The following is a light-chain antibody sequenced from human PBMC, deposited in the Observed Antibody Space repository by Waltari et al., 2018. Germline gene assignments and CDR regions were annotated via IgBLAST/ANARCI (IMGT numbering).Light chain of an antibody. CDR3: QKYGSLPAT. V-gene: IGKV3-20*01. Sequence: EIMLTQSPGTLSLSPGERATLSCRASQSISRSLAWYQQKPGQAPRLIIYDASSRATGIPDRFSGSGSGTDFSLTISRLEPEDFAVYYCQKYGSLPATFGQGTKVEIK. CDR1: QSISRS. J-gene: IGKJ1*01. CDR2: DAS.